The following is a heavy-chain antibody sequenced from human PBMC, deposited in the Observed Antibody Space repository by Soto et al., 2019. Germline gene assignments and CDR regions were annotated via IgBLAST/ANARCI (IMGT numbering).Heavy chain of an antibody. J-gene: IGHJ6*02. D-gene: IGHD2-2*01. CDR1: GYTLTELS. Sequence: ASVKVSCKVSGYTLTELSMHWVRQAPGKGLEWMGGFDPEDGETIYAQKFQGRVTMTEDTSTDTAYMELSSLRSEDTAVYYCATSFVVVPGASYYYYGMDVWGQGTTVTVSS. CDR2: FDPEDGET. CDR3: ATSFVVVPGASYYYYGMDV. V-gene: IGHV1-24*01.